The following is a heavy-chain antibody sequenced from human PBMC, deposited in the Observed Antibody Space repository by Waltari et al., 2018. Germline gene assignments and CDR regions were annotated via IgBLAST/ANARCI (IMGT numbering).Heavy chain of an antibody. CDR1: GGSFSGYS. V-gene: IGHV4-34*01. D-gene: IGHD3-10*01. CDR2: INHSVST. CDR3: ARASLLWFGEFLDY. J-gene: IGHJ4*02. Sequence: QVQLQQRGAGLSTPPETPCLLCAVHGGSFSGYSWSWSRQPPGKGLGWVGEINHSVSTNYNPSLKSRVTISVDTSKNQFSLKLSSVTAADTAVYYCARASLLWFGEFLDYWGQGTLVTVSS.